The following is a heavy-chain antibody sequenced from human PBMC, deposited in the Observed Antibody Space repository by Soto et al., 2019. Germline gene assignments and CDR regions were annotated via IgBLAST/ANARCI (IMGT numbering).Heavy chain of an antibody. Sequence: GGSLRLSCAASGFTVSSYAMSWVRQAPGKGLEWVSAISGSGGSTYYADSVKGRFTISRDNSKNTLYLQMNSLRADDTAVYYCAKDRAASYYFDYWGQGTLVTVSS. V-gene: IGHV3-23*01. CDR3: AKDRAASYYFDY. D-gene: IGHD2-15*01. J-gene: IGHJ4*02. CDR1: GFTVSSYA. CDR2: ISGSGGST.